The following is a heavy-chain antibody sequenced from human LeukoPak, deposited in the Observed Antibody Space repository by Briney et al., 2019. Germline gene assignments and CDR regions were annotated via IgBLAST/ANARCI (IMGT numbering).Heavy chain of an antibody. CDR1: GYTFTSYA. Sequence: ASVKVCCKASGYTFTSYAMNWVRQAPGQGLEWMGWINTNTGNPTYAQGFTGRFVFSLDTSVSTAYLQISSLKAEDTAVYYCARDSKNRIAAAGTGDYWGQGTLVSVSS. V-gene: IGHV7-4-1*02. CDR2: INTNTGNP. CDR3: ARDSKNRIAAAGTGDY. D-gene: IGHD6-13*01. J-gene: IGHJ4*02.